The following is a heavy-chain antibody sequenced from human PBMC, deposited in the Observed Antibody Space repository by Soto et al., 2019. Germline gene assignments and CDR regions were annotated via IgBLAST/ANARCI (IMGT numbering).Heavy chain of an antibody. Sequence: KAAETMPLTCAVSGGAISSYYWGWHRQPPRKGLEWPGDINYRESTNSNPSPKSRLTTSVDTTKNQFSLKRMSVTAADTAVYDCARYGSGSEVWLEPWGQESLFTVGS. J-gene: IGHJ5*02. D-gene: IGHD3-10*01. CDR3: ARYGSGSEVWLEP. CDR2: INYREST. V-gene: IGHV4-59*01. CDR1: GGAISSYY.